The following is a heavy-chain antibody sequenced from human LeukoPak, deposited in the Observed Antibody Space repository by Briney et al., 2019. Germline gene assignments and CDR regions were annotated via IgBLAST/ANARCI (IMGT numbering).Heavy chain of an antibody. D-gene: IGHD2-15*01. J-gene: IGHJ4*02. CDR2: ISSSSSYI. CDR1: GFTFSSYS. CDR3: AKAGAVVVVAAKYLDY. Sequence: GGSLRLSCAASGFTFSSYSMNWVRQAPGKGLEWVSCISSSSSYIYYADSVKGRFTISRDNAKNSLYPQMNSLRAEDTAVYYCAKAGAVVVVAAKYLDYWGQGTLATVSS. V-gene: IGHV3-21*04.